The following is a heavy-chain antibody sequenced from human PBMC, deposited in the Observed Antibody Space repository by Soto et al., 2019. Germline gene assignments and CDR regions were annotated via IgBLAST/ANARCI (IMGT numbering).Heavy chain of an antibody. CDR2: ISAYNGNT. V-gene: IGHV1-18*01. CDR1: GYTFTSYG. Sequence: QVQLVQSGAEVKKPGASVKVSCKASGYTFTSYGISWVRQAPGQGLEWMGWISAYNGNTNYAQKLQVRVTMTTDTYTSTAYMERRSLRSDDTAVYYCARVGRDFWSGYRNWFDPWGQGTLVTVSS. D-gene: IGHD3-3*01. CDR3: ARVGRDFWSGYRNWFDP. J-gene: IGHJ5*02.